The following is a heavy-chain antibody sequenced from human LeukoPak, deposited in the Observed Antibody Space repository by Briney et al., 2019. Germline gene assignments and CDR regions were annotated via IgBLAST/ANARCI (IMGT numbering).Heavy chain of an antibody. CDR2: IYISGST. CDR1: GGSISSYY. CDR3: ARFRSSSGWFDP. D-gene: IGHD6-13*01. V-gene: IGHV4-4*07. J-gene: IGHJ5*02. Sequence: PSETLSLTCTVSGGSISSYYWSWIRQPAGKGLEWIGRIYISGSTNYNPSLKSRVTISVDTSKNQFSLKLSSVTAADTAVYYCARFRSSSGWFDPWGQGTLVTVSS.